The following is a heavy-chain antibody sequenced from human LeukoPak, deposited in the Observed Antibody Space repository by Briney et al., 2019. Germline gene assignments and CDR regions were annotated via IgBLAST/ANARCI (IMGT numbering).Heavy chain of an antibody. CDR1: GFTFTSDI. D-gene: IGHD3-16*02. J-gene: IGHJ4*02. V-gene: IGHV3-21*01. Sequence: GRSLRLSCAASGFTFTSDIMSTVGQAPGARVEWVSSISSSSSYIYYADSGKGRFTISRDNAKNSLYLQMNSLRVEDTAVYYCAREAAVLSDYWGQGTLVTVSS. CDR2: ISSSSSYI. CDR3: AREAAVLSDY.